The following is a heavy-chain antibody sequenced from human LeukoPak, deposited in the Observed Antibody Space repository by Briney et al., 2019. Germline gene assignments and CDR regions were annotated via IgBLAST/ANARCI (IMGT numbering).Heavy chain of an antibody. J-gene: IGHJ4*02. V-gene: IGHV4-61*02. D-gene: IGHD4-17*01. Sequence: SETLSLTCTVSGGSISSGSYYWSWIRQLAGKGLEWIGRIYTSGSTNYNPSLKSRVTISVDTSKNQFSLQLSSVTAADTAVYYCARDQGYGDPGYWGQGTLVTVSS. CDR1: GGSISSGSYY. CDR3: ARDQGYGDPGY. CDR2: IYTSGST.